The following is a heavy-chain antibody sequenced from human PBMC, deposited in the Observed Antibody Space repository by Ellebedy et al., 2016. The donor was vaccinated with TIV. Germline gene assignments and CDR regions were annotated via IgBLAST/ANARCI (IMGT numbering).Heavy chain of an antibody. CDR3: ARTDDRKKDAFDI. J-gene: IGHJ3*02. D-gene: IGHD1-14*01. CDR1: GYSFTSYW. CDR2: IYPGDSDT. Sequence: GESLKISXKGSGYSFTSYWIGWVRQMPGKGLEWMGIIYPGDSDTRYSPSFQGQVTISADKSISTAYLQWSSLKASDTAMYYCARTDDRKKDAFDIWGQGTMVTVSS. V-gene: IGHV5-51*01.